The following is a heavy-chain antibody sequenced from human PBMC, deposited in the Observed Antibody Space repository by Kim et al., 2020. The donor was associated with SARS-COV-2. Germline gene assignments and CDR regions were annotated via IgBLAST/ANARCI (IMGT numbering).Heavy chain of an antibody. Sequence: SETLSLTCTVSGGSISSSSYYWGWIRQPPGKGLEWIGSIYYSGSTYYNPSLKSRVTISVDTSKNQFSLKLSSVTAADTAVYYCARVLVGAYDYWGQGTLVTVSS. D-gene: IGHD1-26*01. V-gene: IGHV4-39*01. J-gene: IGHJ4*02. CDR1: GGSISSSSYY. CDR2: IYYSGST. CDR3: ARVLVGAYDY.